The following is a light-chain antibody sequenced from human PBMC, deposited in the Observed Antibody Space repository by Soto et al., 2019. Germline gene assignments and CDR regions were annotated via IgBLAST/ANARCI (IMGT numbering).Light chain of an antibody. J-gene: IGLJ3*02. CDR3: CSYAGSTTWV. CDR2: EGS. CDR1: SSDVGGQKL. Sequence: QSALTQPASVSGSPGQSITISCTGTSSDVGGQKLVSWYQQHPGKAPKVLLYEGSERPSGVSDRFSGSKSGNTASLTISGLQAEDEADYYCCSYAGSTTWVFGGGTKXTV. V-gene: IGLV2-23*01.